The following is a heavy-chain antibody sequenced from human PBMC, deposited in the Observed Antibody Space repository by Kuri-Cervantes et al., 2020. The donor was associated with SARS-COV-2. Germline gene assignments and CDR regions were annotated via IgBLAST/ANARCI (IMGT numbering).Heavy chain of an antibody. CDR2: IYYSGST. V-gene: IGHV4-59*01. CDR3: ARITIFGVVISGAFDI. D-gene: IGHD3-3*01. CDR1: GGSISSYY. Sequence: GSLRLSCTVSGGSISSYYWSWIRQPPGKGLEWIGYIYYSGSTNYNPSLKSRVTISVDTSKNQFSLKLSSATAADTAVYYCARITIFGVVISGAFDIWGQGTMVTVSS. J-gene: IGHJ3*02.